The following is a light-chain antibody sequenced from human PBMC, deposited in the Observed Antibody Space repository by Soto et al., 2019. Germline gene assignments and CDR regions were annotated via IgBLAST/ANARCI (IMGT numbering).Light chain of an antibody. J-gene: IGKJ4*01. CDR2: PPS. CDR3: QKYNSGPLT. CDR1: QGIAPS. V-gene: IGKV1-27*01. Sequence: DVQMTQSPSSLSAFVGDRVTITCRASQGIAPSLAWFQQKPGKVPKLLIYPPSTVQSAVTSRFSGSGSGTDFTLTITRLQPEDVATYYCQKYNSGPLTFGGGTKVEIK.